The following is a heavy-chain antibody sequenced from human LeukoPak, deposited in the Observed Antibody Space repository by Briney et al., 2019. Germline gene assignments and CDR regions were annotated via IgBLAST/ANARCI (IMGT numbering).Heavy chain of an antibody. Sequence: ASVKVSCKASGYTFTSYGISWVRQAPGQGLEWMGWISAYNGNTNYAQKLQGRVTMTTDTSTSTAYMELRSLRSDDTAVYYCARAVRSGSYDDNYFDYWGQGTLVTVSS. CDR3: ARAVRSGSYDDNYFDY. V-gene: IGHV1-18*01. CDR2: ISAYNGNT. J-gene: IGHJ4*02. CDR1: GYTFTSYG. D-gene: IGHD1-26*01.